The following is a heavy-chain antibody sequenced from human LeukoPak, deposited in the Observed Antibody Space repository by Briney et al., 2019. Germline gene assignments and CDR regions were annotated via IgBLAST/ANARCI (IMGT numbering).Heavy chain of an antibody. CDR1: GFTFSSYA. CDR3: AKDSPHYGDYVGGY. V-gene: IGHV3-23*01. Sequence: PGGSLRLSCAASGFTFSSYAMSWVRQAPGKGLEWVSTISGSGGSTYYADSVKGRLTISRDNSKNTLYLQMNSLRAEDTAVYYCAKDSPHYGDYVGGYWGQGTLVTVSS. D-gene: IGHD4-17*01. J-gene: IGHJ4*02. CDR2: ISGSGGST.